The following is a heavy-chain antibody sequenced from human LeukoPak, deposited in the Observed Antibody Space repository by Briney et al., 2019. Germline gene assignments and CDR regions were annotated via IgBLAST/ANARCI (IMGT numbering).Heavy chain of an antibody. CDR2: INPNSGGT. D-gene: IGHD6-13*01. J-gene: IGHJ6*04. CDR1: GYTFTGYY. CDR3: ARFLAVVSSGWSPSGYYVMDA. Sequence: ASVKVSCKASGYTFTGYYMHWVRQAPGQGLEWMGWINPNSGGTNYAQKFQGRVTMTRDTSISTAYMELSRLRSDDTAVYYCARFLAVVSSGWSPSGYYVMDAWGKGTTVTVSS. V-gene: IGHV1-2*02.